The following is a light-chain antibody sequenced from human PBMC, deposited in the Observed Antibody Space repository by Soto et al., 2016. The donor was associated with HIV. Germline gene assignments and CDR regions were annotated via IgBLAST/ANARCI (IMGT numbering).Light chain of an antibody. CDR3: QVYDSNSDLLYV. CDR1: NIRSKS. V-gene: IGLV3-21*02. J-gene: IGLJ1*01. Sequence: SYELTQPPSVSVAPGQTARITCGGDNIRSKSVHWYQQRPGQAPVLVVYDDSGRPSGIPERFSGSNSGNTATLTISRVEAGDEADYYCQVYDSNSDLLYVFGTGTKVTVL. CDR2: DDS.